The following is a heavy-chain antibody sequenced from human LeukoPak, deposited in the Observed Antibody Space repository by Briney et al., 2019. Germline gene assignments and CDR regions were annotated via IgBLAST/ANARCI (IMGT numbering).Heavy chain of an antibody. V-gene: IGHV4-34*01. D-gene: IGHD3-22*01. CDR1: GGSFSGYY. CDR2: INHSGST. CDR3: ARASRTPPYYYDSSGYYYADRIRGAYYYYYYMDV. Sequence: NPSETLSLTCAVYGGSFSGYYWSWIRQPPGKGLEWIGEINHSGSTNYNPSLKSRVTISVDTSKNQFSLKLSSVTAADTAVYYCARASRTPPYYYDSSGYYYADRIRGAYYYYYYMDVWGKGTTVTVSS. J-gene: IGHJ6*03.